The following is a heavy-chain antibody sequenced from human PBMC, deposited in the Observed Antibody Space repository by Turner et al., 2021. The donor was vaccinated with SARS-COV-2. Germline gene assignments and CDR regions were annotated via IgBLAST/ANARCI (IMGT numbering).Heavy chain of an antibody. Sequence: QVQLVQSGAEVKNPGASVKVSCQVSGYTLTELSMHWVRQAPGKGLEWMGGFDPEDGETIYAQKFQGRVTMNEDTSTDTAYMELSSLRSEDTAVYYCATGVAVTGTPSAYYYYYGMDVWGQGTTVTVSS. V-gene: IGHV1-24*01. CDR1: GYTLTELS. CDR3: ATGVAVTGTPSAYYYYYGMDV. J-gene: IGHJ6*02. D-gene: IGHD6-19*01. CDR2: FDPEDGET.